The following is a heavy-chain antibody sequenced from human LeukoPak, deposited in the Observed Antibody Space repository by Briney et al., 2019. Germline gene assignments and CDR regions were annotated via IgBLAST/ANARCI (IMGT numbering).Heavy chain of an antibody. CDR2: INHSGST. Sequence: SETLSLTCAVYGGSFSGYYWSWIRQPPGKGLEWIGEINHSGSTNYNPSLKSRVTISVDTSKNQFSLKLSSVTAADTAVYYCARVVGLFDWPFDYWGQGTLVTVSS. J-gene: IGHJ4*02. CDR3: ARVVGLFDWPFDY. V-gene: IGHV4-34*01. D-gene: IGHD3-9*01. CDR1: GGSFSGYY.